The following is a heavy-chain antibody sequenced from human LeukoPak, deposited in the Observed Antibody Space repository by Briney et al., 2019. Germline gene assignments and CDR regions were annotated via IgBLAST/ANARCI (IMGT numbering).Heavy chain of an antibody. J-gene: IGHJ6*02. CDR1: GGSISSGDYY. Sequence: SQTLSLTCTVSGGSISSGDYYWSWIRQPPGKGLEWIGYIYYSGSTYYNPSLKSRVTISVDTSKNQFSMKLSSVTAADTAVYYCAREATYSGYANYGMDVWGQGTTVTVSS. CDR2: IYYSGST. V-gene: IGHV4-30-4*01. D-gene: IGHD5-12*01. CDR3: AREATYSGYANYGMDV.